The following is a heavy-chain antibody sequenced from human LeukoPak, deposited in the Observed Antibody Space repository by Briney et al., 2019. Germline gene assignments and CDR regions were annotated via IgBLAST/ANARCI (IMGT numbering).Heavy chain of an antibody. J-gene: IGHJ6*03. D-gene: IGHD6-19*01. CDR2: IYPGDSDT. V-gene: IGHV5-51*01. CDR1: GYSFTSYW. CDR3: ARHGGSSGWYIPAEYYYYYMDV. Sequence: GESLKISCKGSGYSFTSYWIGWVRQMPGKGLERMGIIYPGDSDTRYSPSFQGQVTISADKSISTAYLQWSSLKASDTAMYYCARHGGSSGWYIPAEYYYYYMDVWGKGTTVTVSS.